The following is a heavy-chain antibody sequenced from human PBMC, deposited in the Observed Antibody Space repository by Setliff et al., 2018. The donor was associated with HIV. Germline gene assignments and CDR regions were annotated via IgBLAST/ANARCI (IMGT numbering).Heavy chain of an antibody. CDR1: GGSFSSGDYS. CDR3: ARILGSHYYYGMDV. CDR2: IFYSGST. D-gene: IGHD6-19*01. J-gene: IGHJ6*02. V-gene: IGHV4-30-4*08. Sequence: SETLSLTCTVSGGSFSSGDYSWTWIRQPPGKGLEWIGFIFYSGSTHQNPSLKSRVTISVDSSTNHFSLILSSVTAADTAVYFCARILGSHYYYGMDVWGPGTTVTVSS.